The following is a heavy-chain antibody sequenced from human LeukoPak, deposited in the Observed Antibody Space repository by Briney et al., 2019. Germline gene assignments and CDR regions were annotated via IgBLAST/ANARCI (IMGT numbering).Heavy chain of an antibody. CDR3: AKSVVVTAKEGADI. CDR2: ISGSGGST. CDR1: GFPFSSYW. V-gene: IGHV3-23*01. J-gene: IGHJ3*02. D-gene: IGHD2-21*02. Sequence: GGSLRLSCVASGFPFSSYWMTWVRQAPGKGLEWVSAISGSGGSTYYADSVKGRFTISRDNSKNTLYLQMNSLRAEDTAVYYCAKSVVVTAKEGADIWGQGTMVTVSS.